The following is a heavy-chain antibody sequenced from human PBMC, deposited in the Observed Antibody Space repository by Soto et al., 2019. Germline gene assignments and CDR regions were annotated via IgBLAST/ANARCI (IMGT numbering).Heavy chain of an antibody. CDR2: VSHDGRNT. CDR1: GFTFSDYA. V-gene: IGHV3-30*18. J-gene: IGHJ4*02. CDR3: AKGGRQWLVTSDFNY. D-gene: IGHD6-19*01. Sequence: VQLVESGGGVVQPGRSLRLSCAASGFTFSDYAMHWVRQAPGKGLEWVAVVSHDGRNTHYADSVKGRFTISRDSYNNTVSLEMTSLRAEDTAVYYCAKGGRQWLVTSDFNYWGQGALVTVSS.